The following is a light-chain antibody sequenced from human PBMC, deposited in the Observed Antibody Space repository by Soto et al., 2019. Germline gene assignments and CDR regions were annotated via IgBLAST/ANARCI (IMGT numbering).Light chain of an antibody. J-gene: IGLJ1*01. V-gene: IGLV2-14*01. CDR2: DVS. Sequence: QSVLTQPASVSGSPGQSIAISCTGTSSDVGGYSYVSWYQQQPGKAPKLVISDVSNRPSGVSDRFSGSKSGNTASLTISGLQTEDGAGYYCAPYTTNNTYGFGTGTKGTVL. CDR3: APYTTNNTYG. CDR1: SSDVGGYSY.